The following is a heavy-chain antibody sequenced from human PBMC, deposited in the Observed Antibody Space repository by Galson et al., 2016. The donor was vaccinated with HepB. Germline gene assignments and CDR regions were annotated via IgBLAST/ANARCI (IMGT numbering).Heavy chain of an antibody. CDR2: IDWDGDK. V-gene: IGHV2-70*11. J-gene: IGHJ6*02. CDR3: ARSNHWNYMLYGMDV. CDR1: GFSLEATRMC. D-gene: IGHD1-7*01. Sequence: PALVKPTQTLTLTCTFSGFSLEATRMCVNWIRQPPGKPLEWLARIDWDGDKYYTTSLKTRLSISKDTSKNLVVLTITTVAPVDTATYYCARSNHWNYMLYGMDVWGRGTTVIVSS.